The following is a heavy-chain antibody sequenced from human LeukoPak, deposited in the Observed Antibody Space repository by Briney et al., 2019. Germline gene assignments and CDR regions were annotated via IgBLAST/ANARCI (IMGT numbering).Heavy chain of an antibody. J-gene: IGHJ4*02. D-gene: IGHD3-22*01. CDR3: AKGGYYYDSSGYDY. V-gene: IGHV3-30*18. CDR2: ISYDGSNK. Sequence: GGSLRLSCAASGFTFSTYGMHWVRQAPGKGLEWVAVISYDGSNKYYADSVKGRFTISRDNSKNTLYLQMNSLRAEDTAVYYCAKGGYYYDSSGYDYWGQGTLVTVSS. CDR1: GFTFSTYG.